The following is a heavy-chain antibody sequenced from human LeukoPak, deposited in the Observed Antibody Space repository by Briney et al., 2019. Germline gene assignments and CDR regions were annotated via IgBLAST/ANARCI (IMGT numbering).Heavy chain of an antibody. CDR3: AREGSDGYLFDY. Sequence: SQTLSLTCAISGDSFSSNSATWDWIRQSPSRGLEWLGRTYYRSKWYNDYAVSLKSRVTINPDTSKNQFSLQLNSVTPEDTAVYYCAREGSDGYLFDYRGQGSLVIVSS. CDR2: TYYRSKWYN. D-gene: IGHD3-16*01. J-gene: IGHJ4*02. V-gene: IGHV6-1*01. CDR1: GDSFSSNSAT.